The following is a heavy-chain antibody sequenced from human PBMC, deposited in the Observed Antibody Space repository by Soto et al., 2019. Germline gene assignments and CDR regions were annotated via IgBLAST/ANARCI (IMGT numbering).Heavy chain of an antibody. CDR1: GYTFTSYG. CDR2: ISAYNGNT. Sequence: QVQLVQSGAEVKKPGASVKVSCKASGYTFTSYGISWVRQAPGQGLEWMGWISAYNGNTNYAQKLQGRGTMTTDTCTSTAYMELRSLRSDDTAVNYCAWELTSGYDLGAVDYWGQGTLVPVSS. V-gene: IGHV1-18*01. CDR3: AWELTSGYDLGAVDY. D-gene: IGHD5-12*01. J-gene: IGHJ4*02.